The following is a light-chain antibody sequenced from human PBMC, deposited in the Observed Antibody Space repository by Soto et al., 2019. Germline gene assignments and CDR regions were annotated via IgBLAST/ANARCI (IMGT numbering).Light chain of an antibody. Sequence: EIVLTQSPGTLSLSPGERATLSCRASQSVSSSYLAWHQQKPGQAPRLLIYGASSRATGIPDRFSGSGSGTDFTLTISRLEPEDFAVYYSQQYGSSPWTFGQGTKVEIK. V-gene: IGKV3-20*01. CDR3: QQYGSSPWT. CDR2: GAS. J-gene: IGKJ1*01. CDR1: QSVSSSY.